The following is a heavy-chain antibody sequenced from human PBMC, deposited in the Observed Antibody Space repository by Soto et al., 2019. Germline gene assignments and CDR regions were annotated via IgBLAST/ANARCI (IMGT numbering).Heavy chain of an antibody. D-gene: IGHD2-8*01. Sequence: GASVKVSCKASEGTFSSDAISWVRQAPGQGLEWLGGIIPIFGTANYAQKFQGRVTITADESTSTAYMELSSLRSEDTAVYYCARRRLGYCTNGVCSDFDYWGQGTLVTVSS. V-gene: IGHV1-69*13. CDR2: IIPIFGTA. CDR3: ARRRLGYCTNGVCSDFDY. J-gene: IGHJ4*02. CDR1: EGTFSSDA.